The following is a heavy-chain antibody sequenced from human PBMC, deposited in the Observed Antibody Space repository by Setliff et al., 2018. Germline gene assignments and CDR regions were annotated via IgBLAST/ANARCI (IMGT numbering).Heavy chain of an antibody. D-gene: IGHD3-9*01. Sequence: SVKVSCKVSGGTFSNYAINWVRQAPGQGLQWMGRNIPVLGSADYAQTFQGRVTFTADESTRTAYMELSSLTSEDTAVYFCARGQTLRHFDWPTAFDYWGLGTLVTVSS. CDR1: GGTFSNYA. CDR2: NIPVLGSA. CDR3: ARGQTLRHFDWPTAFDY. J-gene: IGHJ4*02. V-gene: IGHV1-69*11.